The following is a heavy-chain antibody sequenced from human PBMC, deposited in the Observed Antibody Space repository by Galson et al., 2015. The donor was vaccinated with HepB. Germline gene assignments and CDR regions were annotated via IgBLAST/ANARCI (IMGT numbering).Heavy chain of an antibody. CDR3: AREANVDTAMAYWVYFEY. V-gene: IGHV1-18*04. D-gene: IGHD5-18*01. J-gene: IGHJ4*02. Sequence: QSGAEVKKPGASVKVSCKASGYTFTNYGISWVRQAPGQGLEWMGWISTYNGNTNYAQTLQGRVIMTTDTSTSTAYMELRSLRSDDTAVYYCAREANVDTAMAYWVYFEYWGQGSLVTVSS. CDR2: ISTYNGNT. CDR1: GYTFTNYG.